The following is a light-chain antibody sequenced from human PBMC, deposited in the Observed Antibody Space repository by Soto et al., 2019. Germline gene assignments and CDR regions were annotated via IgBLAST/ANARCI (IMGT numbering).Light chain of an antibody. CDR2: EVT. V-gene: IGLV2-8*01. J-gene: IGLJ1*01. CDR1: SSDVGGYKY. Sequence: QSALTQPPSASGSPGQSVTISCTGTSSDVGGYKYVSWYQQHPGKAPKLIIYEVTRRPSGVPDRFSGSKSGNTASLTVSGLQVEDEADYYCSSYAGSNTYVFGTGTKVTVL. CDR3: SSYAGSNTYV.